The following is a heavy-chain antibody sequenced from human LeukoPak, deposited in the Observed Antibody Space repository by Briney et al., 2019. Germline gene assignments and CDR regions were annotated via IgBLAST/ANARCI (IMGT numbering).Heavy chain of an antibody. CDR1: GFTFSSYA. CDR3: ARSSGYYDSSGYSDLMDV. V-gene: IGHV3-30-3*01. CDR2: ISYDGSNK. Sequence: GRPLRLSCAASGFTFSSYAMHWVRQAPGKGLEWVAVISYDGSNKYYADSMKGRFTISRDNSKNTLYLQMNSLRAEDTAVYYCARSSGYYDSSGYSDLMDVWGQGTTVTVSS. J-gene: IGHJ6*02. D-gene: IGHD3-22*01.